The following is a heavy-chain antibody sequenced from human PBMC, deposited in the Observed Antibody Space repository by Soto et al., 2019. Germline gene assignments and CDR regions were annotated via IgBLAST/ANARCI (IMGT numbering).Heavy chain of an antibody. Sequence: SETLSLTCIVSGGSITRRSSYWAWIRQPPGKGLEWVGTFYDGDTYHNPSLRSRITIAVDTSKNQFSLKLNSVAAADTAFYYCATTRGLAVGGSFDYWGQGMLVTVSS. D-gene: IGHD3-10*01. CDR1: GGSITRRSSY. J-gene: IGHJ4*02. CDR3: ATTRGLAVGGSFDY. CDR2: FYDGDT. V-gene: IGHV4-39*01.